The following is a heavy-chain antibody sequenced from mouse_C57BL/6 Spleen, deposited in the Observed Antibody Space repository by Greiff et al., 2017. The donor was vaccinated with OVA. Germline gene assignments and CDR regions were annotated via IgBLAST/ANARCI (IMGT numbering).Heavy chain of an antibody. D-gene: IGHD3-2*02. CDR1: GYTFTSYW. CDR3: ARRQLRGYFDY. Sequence: QVQLQQPGAELVKPGASVKLSCKASGYTFTSYWMQWVKQRPGQGLEWIGEIDPSDSYTNYNQKFKGKATLTVDTSSSTAYMQLSSLTSEDSAVYYCARRQLRGYFDYWGKGTTLTVSS. V-gene: IGHV1-50*01. CDR2: IDPSDSYT. J-gene: IGHJ2*01.